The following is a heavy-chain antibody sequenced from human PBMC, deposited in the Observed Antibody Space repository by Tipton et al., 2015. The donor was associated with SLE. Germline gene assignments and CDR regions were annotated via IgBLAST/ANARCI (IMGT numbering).Heavy chain of an antibody. CDR3: ARARGILGGSGWYLEL. Sequence: SLRLSCVASGFRSPFSDYGMYWVRQTPGKGLEWVAVIWYDGGNKNYVDSTKGRFIISKDDSKSTLYLQMNSLTVDDTGLYFCARARGILGGSGWYLELWGRGTLVTVSS. CDR2: IWYDGGNK. V-gene: IGHV3-33*07. J-gene: IGHJ2*01. D-gene: IGHD2-15*01. CDR1: GFRSPFSDYG.